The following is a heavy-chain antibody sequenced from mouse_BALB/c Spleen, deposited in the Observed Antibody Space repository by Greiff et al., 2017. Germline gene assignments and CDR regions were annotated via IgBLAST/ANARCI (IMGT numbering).Heavy chain of an antibody. CDR3: ARSHYDYDLGDY. Sequence: QVQLQQSGAELVRPGVSVKISCKGSGYTFTDYAMHWVKQSHAKSLEWIGVISTYYGDASYNQKFKGKATMTVDKSSSTAYMELARLTSEDSAIYYCARSHYDYDLGDYWGQGTTLTVSS. J-gene: IGHJ2*01. CDR1: GYTFTDYA. D-gene: IGHD2-4*01. V-gene: IGHV1S137*01. CDR2: ISTYYGDA.